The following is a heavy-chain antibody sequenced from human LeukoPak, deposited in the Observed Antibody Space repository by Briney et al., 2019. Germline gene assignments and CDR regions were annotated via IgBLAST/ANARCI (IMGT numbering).Heavy chain of an antibody. J-gene: IGHJ5*02. Sequence: GSSVKVSCKASGGTFSSYAISWVRQAPGQGLEWMGGIIPIFGTANYAQKFQGRVTITADESTSTAYMELSSLRSEDTAVYYCARGTSPFNQVGVTLWFDPWGQGTLVTVSS. CDR2: IIPIFGTA. V-gene: IGHV1-69*01. D-gene: IGHD3-16*01. CDR3: ARGTSPFNQVGVTLWFDP. CDR1: GGTFSSYA.